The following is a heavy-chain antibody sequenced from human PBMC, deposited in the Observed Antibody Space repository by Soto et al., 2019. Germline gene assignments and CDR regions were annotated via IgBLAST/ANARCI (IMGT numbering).Heavy chain of an antibody. CDR1: GFTFSNYW. J-gene: IGHJ4*02. D-gene: IGHD5-12*01. V-gene: IGHV3-74*03. Sequence: GGSLRLSCATSGFTFSNYWMHWVRPAPGKGLVWVSRIIGDGSTTTYADSVKGRFTISRDNAKNTLYLQMNSLRAEDTAVYYCAKVRRYSGYEYFDYWGQGVLVTVSS. CDR3: AKVRRYSGYEYFDY. CDR2: IIGDGSTT.